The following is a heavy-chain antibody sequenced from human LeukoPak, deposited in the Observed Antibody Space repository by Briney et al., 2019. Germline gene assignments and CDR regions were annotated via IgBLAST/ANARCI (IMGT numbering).Heavy chain of an antibody. J-gene: IGHJ6*02. V-gene: IGHV1-18*01. CDR3: ARDRRVGAKRIYYHHGMDV. CDR2: ISPCNVRT. CDR1: GYIFTSYG. Sequence: GASVKVSCKASGYIFTSYGINWVRQAPGQGLEWMGWISPCNVRTNSVQKFQGRVTMITDTSTRTAYMELRSLRSDDTAVYYCARDRRVGAKRIYYHHGMDVWGRGTTVTVS. D-gene: IGHD1-26*01.